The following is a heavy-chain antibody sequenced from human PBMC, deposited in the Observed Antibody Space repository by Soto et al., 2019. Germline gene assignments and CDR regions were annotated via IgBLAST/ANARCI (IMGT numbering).Heavy chain of an antibody. J-gene: IGHJ4*02. D-gene: IGHD2-15*01. CDR2: IYYSGST. V-gene: IGHV4-34*01. Sequence: SETLSLNCAVYGGSFRGYYWSWIRQPPGKGLEWIGSIYYSGSTYYNPSLKSRVTISVDTSKNQFSLKLSSVTAADTAVYYCARGWCSDASCDPIYYWGQETPVTVSS. CDR1: GGSFRGYY. CDR3: ARGWCSDASCDPIYY.